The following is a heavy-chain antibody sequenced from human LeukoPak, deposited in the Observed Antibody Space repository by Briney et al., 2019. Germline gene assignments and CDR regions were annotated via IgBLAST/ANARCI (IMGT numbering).Heavy chain of an antibody. D-gene: IGHD3-22*01. CDR1: GGSISSSSYY. J-gene: IGHJ4*02. CDR2: IYYSGST. Sequence: KPSETLSLTCTVSGGSISSSSYYWGWIRQPPGKGLEWIVSIYYSGSTYYNPSLKSRVTISVDTSKNQFSLKLSSVTAADTAVYYCARDPPLSYDSSGYYGGQLDYWGQGTLVTVSS. CDR3: ARDPPLSYDSSGYYGGQLDY. V-gene: IGHV4-39*02.